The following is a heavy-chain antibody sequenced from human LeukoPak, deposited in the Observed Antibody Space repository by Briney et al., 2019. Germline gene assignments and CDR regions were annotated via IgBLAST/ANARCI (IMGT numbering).Heavy chain of an antibody. D-gene: IGHD5-12*01. V-gene: IGHV5-51*01. CDR1: GYSFTSYW. J-gene: IGHJ4*02. Sequence: GESLKISCKGSGYSFTSYWIGWVCQMPGKGLEWMGIIYPGDSDTRYSPSFQGQVTISVDKSISTAHLQWSSLKASDTAMYFCARQPESGYDSGFDYWGQGTLVTVSS. CDR2: IYPGDSDT. CDR3: ARQPESGYDSGFDY.